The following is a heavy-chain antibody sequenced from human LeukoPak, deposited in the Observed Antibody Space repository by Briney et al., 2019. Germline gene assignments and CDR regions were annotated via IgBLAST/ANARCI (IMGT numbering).Heavy chain of an antibody. CDR3: ARVLRAASWRSYDY. CDR2: IYYNGDT. Sequence: SETLSLTCTVSGGSVSSGSYYWSWIRQPPGKGLEWIGYIYYNGDTNYNPSLKSRVIISIDTSSNQFSLRLNSMTAADTAVYYCARVLRAASWRSYDYWGQGSLVTVSS. J-gene: IGHJ4*02. CDR1: GGSVSSGSYY. D-gene: IGHD5-18*01. V-gene: IGHV4-61*01.